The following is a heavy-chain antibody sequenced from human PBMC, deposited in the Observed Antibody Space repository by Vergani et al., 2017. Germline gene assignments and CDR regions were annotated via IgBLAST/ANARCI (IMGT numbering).Heavy chain of an antibody. CDR1: GYTFTSYA. J-gene: IGHJ4*02. D-gene: IGHD3-10*01. Sequence: QVQLVQSGSELKKPGASVKVSCKASGYTFTSYAMNWVRQAPGQGLQWMGWINPNSGGTNYAQKFQGWVTMTRDTSISTAYMELSRLRSDDTAVYYCATTMVRGVIYYFDYWGQGTLVTVSS. V-gene: IGHV1-2*04. CDR2: INPNSGGT. CDR3: ATTMVRGVIYYFDY.